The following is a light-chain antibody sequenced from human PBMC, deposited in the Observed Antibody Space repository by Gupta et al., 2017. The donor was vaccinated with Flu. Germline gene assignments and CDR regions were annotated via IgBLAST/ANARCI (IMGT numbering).Light chain of an antibody. Sequence: TIPCRGRTSNREGGYDVHWYQQRPGTAPNLLIYGNFERPSGVPDRFSGSKSGTSASLAISGLQDEDEADYYCQSYDRALGGFFVFGSGTKLTVL. CDR1: TSNREGGYD. CDR3: QSYDRALGGFFV. CDR2: GNF. V-gene: IGLV1-40*01. J-gene: IGLJ1*01.